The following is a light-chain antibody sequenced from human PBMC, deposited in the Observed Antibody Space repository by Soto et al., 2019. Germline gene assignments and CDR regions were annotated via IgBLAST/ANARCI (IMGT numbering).Light chain of an antibody. V-gene: IGLV1-40*01. Sequence: QSVLTQPPLVSGAPGQRVTISCTGSSSNIGAGYDVHWYQQLPGTAPKLLIYGNSNRPSGVPDRFSGSKSGTSASLAITGLQAEDEADYYCQSYDSSLSAHVVFGGGTKLTVL. CDR1: SSNIGAGYD. CDR3: QSYDSSLSAHVV. J-gene: IGLJ2*01. CDR2: GNS.